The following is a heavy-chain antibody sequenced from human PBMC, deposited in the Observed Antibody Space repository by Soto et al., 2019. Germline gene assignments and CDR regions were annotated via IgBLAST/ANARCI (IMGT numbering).Heavy chain of an antibody. CDR2: IWYDGSNK. J-gene: IGHJ2*01. D-gene: IGHD2-8*01. Sequence: QVQLVESGGGVVQPGRSLRLSCAASGFTFSSYGMHWVRQAPGKGLEWVAVIWYDGSNKYYADSVQGRFTISRDNSKNTLYLQMNSLRAEDTAVYYCARAPNASGSSYWYFDLWGRGTLVTVSS. CDR1: GFTFSSYG. V-gene: IGHV3-33*01. CDR3: ARAPNASGSSYWYFDL.